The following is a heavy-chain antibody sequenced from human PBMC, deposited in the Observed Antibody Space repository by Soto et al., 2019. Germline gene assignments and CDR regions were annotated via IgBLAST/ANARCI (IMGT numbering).Heavy chain of an antibody. Sequence: EGQLLESGGGLVQPGGSLRLSCAASGFSFSDYAMTWVRQAPGKGLEWVSAISGSGGSTYYADSVKGRFTISRDNSKNTVYLQMRSLRPEDTAVYYCARGGSGYTWFNEFWGQGTLVTVSS. J-gene: IGHJ4*02. CDR1: GFSFSDYA. V-gene: IGHV3-23*01. CDR2: ISGSGGST. CDR3: ARGGSGYTWFNEF. D-gene: IGHD3-22*01.